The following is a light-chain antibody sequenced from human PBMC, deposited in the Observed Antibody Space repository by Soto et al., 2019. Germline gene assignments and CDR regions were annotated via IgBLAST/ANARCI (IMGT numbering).Light chain of an antibody. CDR1: QDISNY. CDR3: QQYDNLPYT. J-gene: IGKJ3*01. CDR2: DAS. Sequence: DIQMTQSPSSLSASVGDRVTITCQARQDISNYLNWYQQKPGKAPKLLIYDASNLETGVPSRFSGRGSGTDFTFTISSLQPEDIATYYCQQYDNLPYTCGPGTKVDIK. V-gene: IGKV1-33*01.